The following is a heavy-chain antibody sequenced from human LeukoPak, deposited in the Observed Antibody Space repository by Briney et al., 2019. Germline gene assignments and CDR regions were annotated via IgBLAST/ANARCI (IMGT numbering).Heavy chain of an antibody. CDR3: ASVYNSGYDRPGFFDY. Sequence: SVKVSCKASGGTFSSYAISWVRQAPGQGLEWMGRIIPIFGTANYAQKFQGRVTITTDESTSAAYMELSSLRSEDTAVYYCASVYNSGYDRPGFFDYWGQGTLVTVSS. CDR1: GGTFSSYA. CDR2: IIPIFGTA. D-gene: IGHD5-12*01. V-gene: IGHV1-69*05. J-gene: IGHJ4*02.